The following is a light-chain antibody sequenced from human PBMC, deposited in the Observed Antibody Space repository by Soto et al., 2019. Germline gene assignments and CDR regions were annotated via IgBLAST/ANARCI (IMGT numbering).Light chain of an antibody. V-gene: IGKV1-5*03. CDR3: QQYNNLQT. J-gene: IGKJ1*01. Sequence: DIQMTQSPSTLSASVGVRVTITCRASQSIGSWLAWYQQKPGKAPKLLIYKTSTLESGVPSRFSGSGSGAEFTLTISSLQPDDFASYYCQQYNNLQTFGQGTKVEIK. CDR1: QSIGSW. CDR2: KTS.